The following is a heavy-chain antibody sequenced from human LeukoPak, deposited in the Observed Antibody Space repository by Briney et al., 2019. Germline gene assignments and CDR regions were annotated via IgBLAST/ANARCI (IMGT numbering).Heavy chain of an antibody. J-gene: IGHJ4*02. CDR1: GFTFSSYS. CDR2: ISSSSSYI. CDR3: AKFGRITIFGVVDY. D-gene: IGHD3-3*01. V-gene: IGHV3-21*05. Sequence: GGSLRLSCAASGFTFSSYSMNWVRQAPGKGLEWVSYISSSSSYIYYADSVKGRFTISRDNSKNTLYLQMNSLRAEDTAVYYCAKFGRITIFGVVDYWGQGTLVTVSS.